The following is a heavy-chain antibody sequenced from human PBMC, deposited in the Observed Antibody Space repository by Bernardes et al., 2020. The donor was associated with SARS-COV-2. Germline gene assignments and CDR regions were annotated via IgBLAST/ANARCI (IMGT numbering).Heavy chain of an antibody. CDR1: GYTFSAYY. D-gene: IGHD2-8*01. Sequence: ASVKVSCMTSGYTFSAYYMHWVRVAPGQGLEWMGWIDPKTGVTDYTQKFQGRVTMTRDTSITTAYMELSRLTSDDTAVYYCARHASVYYNAGDPFDIWGQGKMVTVSS. V-gene: IGHV1-2*02. CDR3: ARHASVYYNAGDPFDI. J-gene: IGHJ3*02. CDR2: IDPKTGVT.